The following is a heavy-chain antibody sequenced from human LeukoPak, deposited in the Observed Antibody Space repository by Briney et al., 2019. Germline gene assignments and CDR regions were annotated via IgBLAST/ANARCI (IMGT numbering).Heavy chain of an antibody. Sequence: GGSLRLSCAASGFTVSTNYMNWVRQAPGKGLEWVSILYSGSSTYYADSVEGRFIVSRDSSKNTLSLQMNDLRAEDTAVYYCARDFNYGSGSNYYYYMDVWGKGTTVTVSS. CDR2: LYSGSST. J-gene: IGHJ6*03. CDR1: GFTVSTNY. D-gene: IGHD3-10*01. V-gene: IGHV3-53*01. CDR3: ARDFNYGSGSNYYYYMDV.